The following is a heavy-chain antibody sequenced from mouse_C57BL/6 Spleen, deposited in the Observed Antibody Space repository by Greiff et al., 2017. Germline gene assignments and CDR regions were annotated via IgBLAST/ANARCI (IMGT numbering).Heavy chain of an antibody. J-gene: IGHJ4*01. V-gene: IGHV1-82*01. CDR3: AREEGYAMDY. Sequence: VQLQQSGPELVKPGASVKISCKASGYAFSSSWMNWVKQRPGKGLEWIGRIYPGDGDTNYNGKFKGKATLTADKSSSTAYMQLSSLTSEDAAVXFCAREEGYAMDYWGQGTSVTVSS. CDR2: IYPGDGDT. CDR1: GYAFSSSW.